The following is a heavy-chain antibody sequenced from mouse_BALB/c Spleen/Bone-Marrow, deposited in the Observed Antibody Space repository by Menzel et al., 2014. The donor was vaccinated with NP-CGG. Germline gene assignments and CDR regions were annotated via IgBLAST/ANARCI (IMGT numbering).Heavy chain of an antibody. CDR1: GFTFSDYG. D-gene: IGHD1-1*01. CDR3: ARDQVYYYGSSYGYFDV. J-gene: IGHJ1*01. CDR2: ISNLAYSI. V-gene: IGHV5-15*02. Sequence: EVQLVESGGGLVQPGGSRKLSCAASGFTFSDYGMAWVRQAPGKGPEWGAFISNLAYSIYYADTMTGRFTISRENAKNTLYLEMSSLRSEDTAMYYCARDQVYYYGSSYGYFDVWGAGATVTVSS.